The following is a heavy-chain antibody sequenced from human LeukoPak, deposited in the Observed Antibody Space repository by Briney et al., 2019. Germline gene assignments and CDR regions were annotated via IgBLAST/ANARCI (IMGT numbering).Heavy chain of an antibody. D-gene: IGHD6-19*01. V-gene: IGHV4-30-4*01. Sequence: SETLSLTCTVSGGSISSGDYYWSWIRRPPGKGLEWIGYIYYSGSTYYNPSLKSRVTISVDTSKNQFSLKLSSVTAADTAVYYCARGVAVAGTDHWGQGTLVTVSS. CDR3: ARGVAVAGTDH. CDR2: IYYSGST. J-gene: IGHJ4*02. CDR1: GGSISSGDYY.